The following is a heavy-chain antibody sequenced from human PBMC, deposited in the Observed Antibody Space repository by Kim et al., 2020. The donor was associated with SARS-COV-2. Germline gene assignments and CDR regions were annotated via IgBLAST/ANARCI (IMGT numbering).Heavy chain of an antibody. Sequence: GGSLRLSCAASGFTVSSNYMSWVRQAPGKGLEWVSVIYSGGSTYYADSVKGRFTISRDNSKNTLYLQMNSLRAEDTAVYYCARIGSLNYYYGMDVWGQGTTVTVSS. CDR3: ARIGSLNYYYGMDV. CDR2: IYSGGST. CDR1: GFTVSSNY. D-gene: IGHD6-13*01. J-gene: IGHJ6*02. V-gene: IGHV3-66*01.